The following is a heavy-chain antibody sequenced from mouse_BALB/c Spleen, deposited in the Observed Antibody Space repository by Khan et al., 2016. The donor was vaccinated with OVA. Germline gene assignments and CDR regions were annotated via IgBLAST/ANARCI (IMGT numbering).Heavy chain of an antibody. Sequence: VQLQQSGAELVRPGVSVKISCKASGYTFTDYAMHWVKQRHAKNLEWIGVISTNYGDADYSQKFQGKASMTVDRSSSTVYMDLARRTSVDSAIYYCVRGGKFAYWGQGTLVTVSA. J-gene: IGHJ3*01. D-gene: IGHD1-1*02. CDR2: ISTNYGDA. V-gene: IGHV1S137*01. CDR3: VRGGKFAY. CDR1: GYTFTDYA.